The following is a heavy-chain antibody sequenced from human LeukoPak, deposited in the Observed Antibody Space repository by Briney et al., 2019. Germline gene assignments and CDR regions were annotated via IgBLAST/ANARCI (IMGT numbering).Heavy chain of an antibody. Sequence: GGSLRLSCVASGFTFSDYYMSWIRQAPGKGLEWVSYIRSSGTTIHYADSVKGRFTISRDNAKNSLYLQMNSLRAEDTAVYYCARDRGAVTEVFDYWGQGTLVTVSS. V-gene: IGHV3-11*04. J-gene: IGHJ4*02. CDR3: ARDRGAVTEVFDY. CDR2: IRSSGTTI. D-gene: IGHD6-19*01. CDR1: GFTFSDYY.